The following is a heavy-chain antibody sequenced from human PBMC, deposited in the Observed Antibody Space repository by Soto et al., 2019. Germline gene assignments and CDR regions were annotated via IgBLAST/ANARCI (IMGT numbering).Heavy chain of an antibody. D-gene: IGHD1-26*01. CDR1: GGSISSYY. CDR3: ASPGPSGSYWDGAFDI. J-gene: IGHJ3*02. CDR2: IYYSGST. Sequence: QVQLQESGPGLVKPSETLSLTCTVSGGSISSYYWSWIRQPPAKGLEWIGYIYYSGSTNYNPSLKSRVTISVDTSKNQFSLKMSSVTAAATAVYYCASPGPSGSYWDGAFDIWGQGTMVTVSS. V-gene: IGHV4-59*01.